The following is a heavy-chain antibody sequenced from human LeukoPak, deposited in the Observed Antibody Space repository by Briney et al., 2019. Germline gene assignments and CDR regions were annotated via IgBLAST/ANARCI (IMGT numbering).Heavy chain of an antibody. J-gene: IGHJ1*01. V-gene: IGHV3-21*01. CDR1: GFILSDYN. CDR2: IAISGSYI. D-gene: IGHD3-3*01. CDR3: ASRSGLEYFQH. Sequence: GGSLRLSCAASGFILSDYNMNWVRQAPGKGLEWVSFIAISGSYITYADSVKGRFTISRDNAKNSLYLQMNSLRAEDTAVYYCASRSGLEYFQHWGQGTLVTVSS.